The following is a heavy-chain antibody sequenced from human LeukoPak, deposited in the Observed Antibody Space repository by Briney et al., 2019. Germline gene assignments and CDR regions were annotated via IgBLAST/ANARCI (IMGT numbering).Heavy chain of an antibody. V-gene: IGHV4-4*07. D-gene: IGHD6-25*01. CDR2: IYTSGST. CDR1: GGSISSYY. J-gene: IGHJ3*02. Sequence: SETLSLTCTVSGGSISSYYWSWIRQPAGKGLEWIGRIYTSGSTNYNPSLKSRVTMSVDTSKNQFSLKLSSVTAADTALYYCARTLYTSVWEPYAFDIWGQGTMVTVSS. CDR3: ARTLYTSVWEPYAFDI.